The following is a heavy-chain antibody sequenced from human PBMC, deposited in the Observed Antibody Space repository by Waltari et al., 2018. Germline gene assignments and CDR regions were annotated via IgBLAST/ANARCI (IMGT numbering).Heavy chain of an antibody. CDR2: IYSGGST. J-gene: IGHJ4*02. CDR1: GFPVSSNY. V-gene: IGHV3-66*04. Sequence: EVQLVESGGGLVQPGGSLRLSCAASGFPVSSNYKSWVRQAPGKGLEWVSVIYSGGSTYYTDSVKGRFTISRDNSKNTLYPQMNSLRAEDTAVYYCARHGYTSGWYRNWGQGTLVTVSS. D-gene: IGHD6-19*01. CDR3: ARHGYTSGWYRN.